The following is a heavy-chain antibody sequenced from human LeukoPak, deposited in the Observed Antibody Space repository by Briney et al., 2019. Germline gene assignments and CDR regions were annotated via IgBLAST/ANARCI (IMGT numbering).Heavy chain of an antibody. V-gene: IGHV4-34*01. CDR1: GGSISGYY. D-gene: IGHD1-1*01. CDR3: ARLFSQYNWNARSDY. J-gene: IGHJ4*02. Sequence: PSETLSLTCTVPGGSISGYYWSWIRQPPGKGLEWIGEINHSGSTNYNPSLKSRVTISVDTSKNQFSLKLSSVTAADTAVYYCARLFSQYNWNARSDYWGQGTLVTVSS. CDR2: INHSGST.